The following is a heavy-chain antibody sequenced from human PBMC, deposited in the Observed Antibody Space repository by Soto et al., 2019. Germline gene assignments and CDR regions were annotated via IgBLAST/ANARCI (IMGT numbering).Heavy chain of an antibody. J-gene: IGHJ5*02. CDR1: GYTFTNHW. V-gene: IGHV1-46*01. Sequence: QAQLVQSGAEVKNPGASVKISCKASGYTFTNHWMHWVRQAPGQGLEWMGVINPSGDRASYAQRFQGRLRLTTDTSTSSVYMELSSLRSDDTAIYYCARDTSVFDLAWWFDHWGQGTLVNVSS. D-gene: IGHD3-10*01. CDR3: ARDTSVFDLAWWFDH. CDR2: INPSGDRA.